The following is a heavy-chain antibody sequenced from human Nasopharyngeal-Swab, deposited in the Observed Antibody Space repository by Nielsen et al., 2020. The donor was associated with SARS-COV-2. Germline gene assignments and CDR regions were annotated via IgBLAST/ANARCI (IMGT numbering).Heavy chain of an antibody. Sequence: ASVKVSCKASGYTFTSYYMHWVRQAPGQGLEWMGIINPSGGSTSYAQKFQGRVTMTRDTSTSTVYMELSSLRSEDTAVYYCARRYHADDYYYYMDVWGKGTTVTVSS. CDR2: INPSGGST. CDR3: ARRYHADDYYYYMDV. J-gene: IGHJ6*03. D-gene: IGHD2-2*01. CDR1: GYTFTSYY. V-gene: IGHV1-46*01.